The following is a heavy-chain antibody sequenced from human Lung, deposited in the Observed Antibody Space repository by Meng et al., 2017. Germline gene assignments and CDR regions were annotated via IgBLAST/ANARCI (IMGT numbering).Heavy chain of an antibody. J-gene: IGHJ4*02. D-gene: IGHD1-26*01. CDR2: LGAHDGDT. Sequence: QVHPVQSGPEGKKPGASVKVSCKASDYPFTGYGVSWVRQAPGHGLEWMAWLGAHDGDTSFGPKFQGRVTVTADRPTATAYMELRSLRFDDTAVYYCARGTPGRSYANYWGPGTLVTVSS. CDR1: DYPFTGYG. CDR3: ARGTPGRSYANY. V-gene: IGHV1-18*01.